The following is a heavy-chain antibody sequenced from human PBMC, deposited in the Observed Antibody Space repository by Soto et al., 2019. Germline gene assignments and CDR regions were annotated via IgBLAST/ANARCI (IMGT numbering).Heavy chain of an antibody. CDR1: GGSISSGGYY. CDR2: IYYGRST. Sequence: SERLSLTCTVSGGSISSGGYYWSWIRQHPGKGLEWIGYIYYGRSTYYNPSLKSRATISGDTSKNQFSLKLSSVAAADTAVYYCARGGYYYENSGQNAYDYWGQGILVTVSS. V-gene: IGHV4-31*03. J-gene: IGHJ4*01. D-gene: IGHD3-22*01. CDR3: ARGGYYYENSGQNAYDY.